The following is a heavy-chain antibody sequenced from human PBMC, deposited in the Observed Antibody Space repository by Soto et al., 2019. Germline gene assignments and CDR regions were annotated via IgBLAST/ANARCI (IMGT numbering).Heavy chain of an antibody. D-gene: IGHD3-10*01. CDR1: GCAFKGHG. CDR3: AKQLFVTAGNYFDY. CDR2: IRGDLVTT. V-gene: IGHV3-23*01. J-gene: IGHJ4*01. Sequence: LLLSYGNSGCAFKGHGIHLGRQAPGEGLEWVSGIRGDLVTTPYADSVKGRFTISRDNSKNTLYLQMNSLRAEDTAVYYCAKQLFVTAGNYFDYWGHGTLVTVPQ.